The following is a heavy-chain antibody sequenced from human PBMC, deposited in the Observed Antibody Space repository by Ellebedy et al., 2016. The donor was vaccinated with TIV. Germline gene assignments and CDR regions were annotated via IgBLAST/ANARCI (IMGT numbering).Heavy chain of an antibody. J-gene: IGHJ2*01. V-gene: IGHV4-4*07. D-gene: IGHD1-14*01. CDR2: SFMGGST. CDR1: GGSFSSYY. CDR3: ARLRQSRDRSHWYFDL. Sequence: SETLSLXYTVSGGSFSSYYWSWIRQAAGKGLEWIGRSFMGGSTTYNPSLKNRVTMSADASTTQLSLSLSSVTAADTAVYFCARLRQSRDRSHWYFDLWGRGTLVTVSS.